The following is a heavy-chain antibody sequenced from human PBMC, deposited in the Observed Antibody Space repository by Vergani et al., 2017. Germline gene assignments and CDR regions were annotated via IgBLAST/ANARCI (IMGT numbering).Heavy chain of an antibody. CDR2: IYSGGST. V-gene: IGHV3-66*01. CDR1: GFTVSSNY. J-gene: IGHJ4*02. Sequence: EVQLVESGGGLVQPGGSLRLSCAASGFTVSSNYMSWVRQAPGKGLEWVSVIYSGGSTYYADSVKGRFTISRDNSKNTLYLQMNSLRAEDTAVYYCARFEIVVAGHGGLPTAFDYWGQGTLVTVSS. D-gene: IGHD3-22*01. CDR3: ARFEIVVAGHGGLPTAFDY.